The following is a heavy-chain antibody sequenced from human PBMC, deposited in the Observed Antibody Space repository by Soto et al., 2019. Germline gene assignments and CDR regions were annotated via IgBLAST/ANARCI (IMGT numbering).Heavy chain of an antibody. CDR1: GGSISSYY. Sequence: QVQLQESGPGLVKPSETLSLTCTVSGGSISSYYWSWIRQPPGKGLEWIGYIYYSGSTNYNPSLKSRVTISVATSKNHFSLKLSSVTAADTAVYYCARGVNYYGSGGYYLDYWGQGTLVTASS. CDR3: ARGVNYYGSGGYYLDY. D-gene: IGHD3-10*01. V-gene: IGHV4-59*01. J-gene: IGHJ4*02. CDR2: IYYSGST.